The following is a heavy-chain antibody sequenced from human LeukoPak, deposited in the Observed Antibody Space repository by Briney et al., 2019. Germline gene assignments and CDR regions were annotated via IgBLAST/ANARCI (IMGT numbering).Heavy chain of an antibody. CDR3: ARGVYCSSTSCLSPLLWYFDL. CDR1: GDTFSSYA. Sequence: VKVSCKASGDTFSSYAISWVRQAPGQGLEWMGGIIPIFGTANYAQKFQGRVTITTDESTSTAYMELSSLRSEDTAVYYCARGVYCSSTSCLSPLLWYFDLWGRGTLVTVSS. D-gene: IGHD2-2*01. CDR2: IIPIFGTA. V-gene: IGHV1-69*13. J-gene: IGHJ2*01.